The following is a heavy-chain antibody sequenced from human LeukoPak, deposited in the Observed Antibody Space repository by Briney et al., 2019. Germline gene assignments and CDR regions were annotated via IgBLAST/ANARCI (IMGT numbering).Heavy chain of an antibody. V-gene: IGHV1-2*02. CDR2: INPNSGGT. D-gene: IGHD4-17*01. Sequence: ASVKVSCKASGYTFTGYHMHWVRQAPGQGLEWMGWINPNSGGTNYAQKFQGRVTMTRDTSISTAYMELSRLRSDDTAVYYCEFRRLSHSTDGDALDYWGQGTLVTVSS. J-gene: IGHJ4*02. CDR3: EFRRLSHSTDGDALDY. CDR1: GYTFTGYH.